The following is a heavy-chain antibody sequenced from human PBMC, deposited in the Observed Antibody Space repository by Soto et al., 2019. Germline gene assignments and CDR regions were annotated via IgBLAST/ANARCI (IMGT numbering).Heavy chain of an antibody. D-gene: IGHD2-2*01. CDR2: IWYDGSKK. CDR1: GFIFSDFG. V-gene: IGHV3-33*01. J-gene: IGHJ4*02. Sequence: GGSLRLSCATSGFIFSDFGMHWVRQAPGKGLEWVAGIWYDGSKKYYVDSVKGRFTISRDSAKNKVYLQMNSLRVEDTAIYSCVRDYCSTSSCFDYWGQGTPVTVSS. CDR3: VRDYCSTSSCFDY.